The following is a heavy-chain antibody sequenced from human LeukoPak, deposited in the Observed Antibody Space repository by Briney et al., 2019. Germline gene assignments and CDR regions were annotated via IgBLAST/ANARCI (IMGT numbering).Heavy chain of an antibody. CDR2: VTFGDNID. CDR1: GFTFSSYG. V-gene: IGHV3-33*01. J-gene: IGHJ4*02. Sequence: GRSLRLSCAASGFTFSSYGMHWVRQAPGKGLEWLAVVTFGDNIDYYRDSVKGRFTISRDNAKNSLYLQLNSLRAEDTAVYYCARFHQYTSGDYWGQGTLVTVSS. D-gene: IGHD6-19*01. CDR3: ARFHQYTSGDY.